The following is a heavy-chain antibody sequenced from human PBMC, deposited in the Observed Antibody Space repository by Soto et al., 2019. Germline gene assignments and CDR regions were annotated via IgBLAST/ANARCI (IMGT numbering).Heavy chain of an antibody. V-gene: IGHV4-39*01. CDR3: ARPGYSSSWYWFDP. CDR1: GVSFRSSDYY. Sequence: SETLSLTCTVSGVSFRSSDYYWGWIRQPPNKGLEWIGSMHYSGSTFYNPSLKSRVTISLDTSKNQFSLKLTSVTAADTAVYYCARPGYSSSWYWFDPWGQGTLVTVS. J-gene: IGHJ5*02. CDR2: MHYSGST. D-gene: IGHD6-13*01.